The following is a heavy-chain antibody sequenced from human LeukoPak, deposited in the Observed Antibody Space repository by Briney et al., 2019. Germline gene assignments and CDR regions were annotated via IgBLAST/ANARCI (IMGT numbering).Heavy chain of an antibody. D-gene: IGHD3-10*01. CDR1: GFPFSDDW. V-gene: IGHV3-15*01. CDR3: TTVTMVRDYDY. J-gene: IGHJ4*02. Sequence: GGSLRLSCAASGFPFSDDWMSWVRQAPGKGLEWVGRIKKKGDGGTTDYAAPVKGRFSISRDDSKNMLYLEMNNLKIEDTAVYYCTTVTMVRDYDYWGQGTLVTVSS. CDR2: IKKKGDGGTT.